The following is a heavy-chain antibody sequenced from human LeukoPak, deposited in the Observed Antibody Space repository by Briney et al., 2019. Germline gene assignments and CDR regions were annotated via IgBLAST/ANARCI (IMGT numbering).Heavy chain of an antibody. D-gene: IGHD5-12*01. CDR3: ARGGYSFDY. V-gene: IGHV3-21*01. J-gene: IGHJ4*02. CDR2: ISSGSSHI. Sequence: GGSLRLSCAASGFTFSIHSMSWVRQSPGKGLEWVSSISSGSSHIYYADSMKGRFTISRDNAKNSLFLQMNSLRLDDTALYYCARGGYSFDYLGQGTLVTVSS. CDR1: GFTFSIHS.